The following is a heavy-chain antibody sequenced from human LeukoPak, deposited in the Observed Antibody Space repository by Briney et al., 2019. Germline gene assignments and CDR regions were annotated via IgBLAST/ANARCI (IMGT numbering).Heavy chain of an antibody. Sequence: PGGSLRLSCEASGMNFSNYWMHWVRQAPGKGLVWVSRIRSDGSTTSYIDSVKGRFTISRDNAKNTLFLQMNSLTAEDTAVCYWARMGGFGDIWRNYHYAFDSWGQGTLVTVSS. CDR3: ARMGGFGDIWRNYHYAFDS. CDR2: IRSDGSTT. D-gene: IGHD3-9*01. J-gene: IGHJ4*02. V-gene: IGHV3-74*01. CDR1: GMNFSNYW.